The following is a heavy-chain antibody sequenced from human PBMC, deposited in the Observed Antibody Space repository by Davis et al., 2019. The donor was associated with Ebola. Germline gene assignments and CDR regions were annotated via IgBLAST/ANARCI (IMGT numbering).Heavy chain of an antibody. V-gene: IGHV1-69*13. CDR2: IIPVFGIP. D-gene: IGHD3-22*01. Sequence: SVTVSCQASAGTFSSYAISWARQAPGQGLDWMGGIIPVFGIPKYAQKFQGRVTITADESTSTAYMELSSLRSEDTAVYYCARDRYSDGSGYFFEQSHWGQGTLVTVSS. CDR3: ARDRYSDGSGYFFEQSH. J-gene: IGHJ4*02. CDR1: AGTFSSYA.